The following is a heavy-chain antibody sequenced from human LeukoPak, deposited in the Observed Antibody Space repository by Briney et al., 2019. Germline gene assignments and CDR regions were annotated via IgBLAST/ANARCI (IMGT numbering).Heavy chain of an antibody. CDR3: ARLRWPRGGRSSFNY. Sequence: GESLKISCEGSGYSFTSHWIGWVRQMPGKGLEWMGIVNPDDSDTIYSPSFQGQVTISADESITTAYLQWSSLKASDTAMYYCARLRWPRGGRSSFNYWGQGALVTVSS. D-gene: IGHD3-10*01. J-gene: IGHJ4*02. CDR2: VNPDDSDT. V-gene: IGHV5-51*01. CDR1: GYSFTSHW.